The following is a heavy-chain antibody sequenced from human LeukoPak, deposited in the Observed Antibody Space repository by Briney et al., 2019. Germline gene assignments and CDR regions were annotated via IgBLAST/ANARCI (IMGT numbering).Heavy chain of an antibody. D-gene: IGHD3-10*02. J-gene: IGHJ6*04. Sequence: GGSLRLSCAASGFTFSSYEMNWVRQAPGKGLEWVSYISSSGSTMYFADTVKGRFTISRDNAKNSLYLQMNGVRAEDTAVYYCAELGITMIGGVWGKGTTVTISS. CDR3: AELGITMIGGV. V-gene: IGHV3-48*03. CDR1: GFTFSSYE. CDR2: ISSSGSTM.